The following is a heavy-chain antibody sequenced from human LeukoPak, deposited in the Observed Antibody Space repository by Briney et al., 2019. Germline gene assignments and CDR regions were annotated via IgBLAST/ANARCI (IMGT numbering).Heavy chain of an antibody. Sequence: SGGSLRLSCATSGFTFSSYAMSWVRQAPGKGLEWVSAISGSGGSTYYADSVKGRFTISRDNSKNTLYLQMNSLRAEDTAVYYCAKDLVVVAATMGYWGQGTLVTVSS. CDR3: AKDLVVVAATMGY. CDR1: GFTFSSYA. J-gene: IGHJ4*02. V-gene: IGHV3-23*01. D-gene: IGHD2-15*01. CDR2: ISGSGGST.